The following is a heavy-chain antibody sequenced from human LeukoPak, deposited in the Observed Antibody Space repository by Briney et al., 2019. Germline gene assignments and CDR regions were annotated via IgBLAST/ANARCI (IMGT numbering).Heavy chain of an antibody. J-gene: IGHJ3*02. CDR1: GHTLTELS. CDR2: FDPGDGER. V-gene: IGHV1-24*01. Sequence: ASVKVSCKVSGHTLTELSIHWVRQAPGKGLEWMGRFDPGDGERVYAQRLQGRVSMTEDTSTDTAYMGLRSLRSEDTAMYYCVTDRGAINAFDIWGQGTMVTVSS. D-gene: IGHD2-15*01. CDR3: VTDRGAINAFDI.